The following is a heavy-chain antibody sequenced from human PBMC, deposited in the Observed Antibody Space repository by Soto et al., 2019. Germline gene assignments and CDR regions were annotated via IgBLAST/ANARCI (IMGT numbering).Heavy chain of an antibody. V-gene: IGHV3-30*03. Sequence: GGSLRLSCAASGFTFSSYGMHWVRQAPGKGLEWVAVISYDGSNKYYADSVKGRFTISRDNSKNTLYLQMNSLRAEDTAVYYCARDHYYDSSGYPGHDAFDIWGQGTMVTVSS. CDR1: GFTFSSYG. CDR2: ISYDGSNK. CDR3: ARDHYYDSSGYPGHDAFDI. J-gene: IGHJ3*02. D-gene: IGHD3-22*01.